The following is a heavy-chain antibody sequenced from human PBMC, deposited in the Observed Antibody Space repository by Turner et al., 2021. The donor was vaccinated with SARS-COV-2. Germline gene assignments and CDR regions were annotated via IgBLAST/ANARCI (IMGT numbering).Heavy chain of an antibody. Sequence: QVQLVQSGAEVKKLGASVKVSCKVSGYTLIELSMHWVRQAPGKGLEWMGGFDPEDGETIYAQKFQGRVTMTEDTSTDTAYMELSSLRSEDTAVYYCATDYAIVEATLLDYWGQGTLVTVSS. CDR2: FDPEDGET. V-gene: IGHV1-24*01. CDR1: GYTLIELS. CDR3: ATDYAIVEATLLDY. D-gene: IGHD1-26*01. J-gene: IGHJ4*02.